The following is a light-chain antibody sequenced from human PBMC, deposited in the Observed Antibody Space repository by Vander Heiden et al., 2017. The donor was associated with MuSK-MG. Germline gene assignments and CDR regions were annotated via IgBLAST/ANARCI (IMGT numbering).Light chain of an antibody. CDR1: QSISNY. V-gene: IGKV1-39*01. J-gene: IGKJ2*01. Sequence: DIQMTQSPSSLSASVGDRVTITCRASQSISNYLNWYQQKPGETPKFLIYAASSLQSGVPARFSGTGSGTDFTLTISSLRPEDFATYYCKQSYTIPYTFGQGTKLEIK. CDR3: KQSYTIPYT. CDR2: AAS.